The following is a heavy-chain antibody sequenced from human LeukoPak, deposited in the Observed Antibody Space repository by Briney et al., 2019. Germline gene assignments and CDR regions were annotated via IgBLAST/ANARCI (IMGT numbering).Heavy chain of an antibody. Sequence: GGSLRLSCAASGFSFSSHGMSWVRQAPGKGLEWVSGIIGGAGSTYYADSVKGRFTISGDNSKNTLFLQMNSLRAEDTAVYYCAKALPYYYDSRDAFDIWGQGTMVTVSS. CDR2: IIGGAGST. CDR3: AKALPYYYDSRDAFDI. CDR1: GFSFSSHG. J-gene: IGHJ3*02. V-gene: IGHV3-23*01. D-gene: IGHD3-22*01.